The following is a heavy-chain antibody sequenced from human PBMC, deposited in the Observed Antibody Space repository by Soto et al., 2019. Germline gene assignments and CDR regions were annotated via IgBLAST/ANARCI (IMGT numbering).Heavy chain of an antibody. CDR1: GYTFTSYY. Sequence: ASVKVSCKTSGYTFTSYYMHWVRQAPGQGPEWMGIINPSGGSTSYAQKFQGRVTMTRDRSTSTVYMELSSLRAEDTAVYYCAKDGGVGGVMDAFDIWGQGTMVTVSS. V-gene: IGHV1-46*01. D-gene: IGHD3-16*01. CDR2: INPSGGST. J-gene: IGHJ3*02. CDR3: AKDGGVGGVMDAFDI.